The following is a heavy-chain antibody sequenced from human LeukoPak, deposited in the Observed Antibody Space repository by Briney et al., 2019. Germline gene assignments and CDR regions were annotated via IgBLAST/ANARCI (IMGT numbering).Heavy chain of an antibody. J-gene: IGHJ3*02. CDR3: AKDIVVVSASGDAFDI. Sequence: GGSLRLSCAASGFTFSTYAMSWVRQAPGKGLEWVSGISGSGLSTSYADSVKGRFTISRDNSKNTLYLQMNSLRAEDTAVYYCAKDIVVVSASGDAFDIWGQGTMVTVSA. CDR2: ISGSGLST. V-gene: IGHV3-23*01. D-gene: IGHD2-15*01. CDR1: GFTFSTYA.